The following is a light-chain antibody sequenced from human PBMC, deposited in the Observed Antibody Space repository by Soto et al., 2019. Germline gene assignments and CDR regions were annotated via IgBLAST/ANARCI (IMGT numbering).Light chain of an antibody. CDR2: DDK. V-gene: IGLV3-21*02. Sequence: SYELTQPPSGSVAPGQTATITCGGDNIGSRSVHWYQQRPGQAPVLVVYDDKERPSGIPERFSGSNSGNTATLTITRVEDGDEADYYCQVWVSNSEWVFGGGTKLTVL. J-gene: IGLJ3*02. CDR3: QVWVSNSEWV. CDR1: NIGSRS.